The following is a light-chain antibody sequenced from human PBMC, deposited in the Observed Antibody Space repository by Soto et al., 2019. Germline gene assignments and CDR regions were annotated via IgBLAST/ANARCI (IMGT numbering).Light chain of an antibody. CDR3: ISYASSAYV. J-gene: IGLJ1*01. CDR2: DVS. Sequence: QSALTQPASVSGSPGQSITISCTGTSSDVGGYNYVSWYQQHPGKAPKLIIYDVSNRPSGVSNRFSGSKSGNTASLSISALQAEDESYFYCISYASSAYVFGTGTKLTVL. CDR1: SSDVGGYNY. V-gene: IGLV2-14*01.